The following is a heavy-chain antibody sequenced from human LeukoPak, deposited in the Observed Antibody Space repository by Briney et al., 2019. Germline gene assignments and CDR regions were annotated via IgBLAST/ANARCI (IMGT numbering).Heavy chain of an antibody. J-gene: IGHJ4*02. CDR2: IYTSGST. Sequence: PSETLSLTCTVSGGSISSYYWSWIRQPGGKGLEWIGRIYTSGSTNYNPSLKSRVTMSVDTSKNQFSLKLTSVPAADTAVYYCARSLSGIAAAVTFDYWGQGTLVTVSS. CDR3: ARSLSGIAAAVTFDY. V-gene: IGHV4-4*07. D-gene: IGHD6-13*01. CDR1: GGSISSYY.